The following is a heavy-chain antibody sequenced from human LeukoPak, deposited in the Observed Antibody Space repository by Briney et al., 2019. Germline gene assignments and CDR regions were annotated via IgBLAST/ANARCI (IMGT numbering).Heavy chain of an antibody. D-gene: IGHD3-10*01. CDR1: GYTFTSYG. Sequence: GASVKVSCKASGYTFTSYGISWVRQAPGQGLEWMGWISAYNGNTNYAQKLQGRVTMTTDTSTSTAYMELRSLRSDDTAVYYCARVPGSLLWFGELLGASDIWGQGTMVTVSS. V-gene: IGHV1-18*01. CDR3: ARVPGSLLWFGELLGASDI. CDR2: ISAYNGNT. J-gene: IGHJ3*02.